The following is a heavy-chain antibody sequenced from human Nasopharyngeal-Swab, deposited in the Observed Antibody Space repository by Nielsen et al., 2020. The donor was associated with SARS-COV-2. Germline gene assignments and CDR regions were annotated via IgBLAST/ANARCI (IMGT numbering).Heavy chain of an antibody. Sequence: GESLKISCAASGFTFSSYSMNWVRQAPGKGLEWVSSISSSSSYIYYADSVKGRFTISRANAKNSLYLQMNSLRAEDTAVYYCARVTGTPEYFQHWGQGTLITVSS. V-gene: IGHV3-21*01. J-gene: IGHJ1*01. CDR2: ISSSSSYI. CDR3: ARVTGTPEYFQH. CDR1: GFTFSSYS. D-gene: IGHD3-10*01.